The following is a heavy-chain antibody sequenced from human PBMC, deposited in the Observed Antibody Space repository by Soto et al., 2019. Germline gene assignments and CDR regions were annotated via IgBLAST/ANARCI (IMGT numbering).Heavy chain of an antibody. CDR3: ARERGGYGLFDS. CDR2: IYPSGMP. D-gene: IGHD5-18*01. J-gene: IGHJ4*02. CDR1: GGSISNAAYS. Sequence: ASETLSLTCTVSGGSISNAAYSWSWIRQPPGKGLEWIGYIYPSGMPFYNPSLRSRVTISIDRSNDQFSLNLKSVTAADTAVYYCARERGGYGLFDSWGQGTLVTGSS. V-gene: IGHV4-30-2*01.